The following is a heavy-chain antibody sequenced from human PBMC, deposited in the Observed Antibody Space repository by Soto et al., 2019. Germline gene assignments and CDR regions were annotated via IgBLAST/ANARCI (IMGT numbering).Heavy chain of an antibody. CDR3: AKRHTTVATPANYFDY. CDR1: GFTFSSYT. J-gene: IGHJ4*02. Sequence: LRLSCAASGFTFSSYTMNWVRQAPGKGLEWVSTFVGSTGSTFYADSVKGRFTISRDDSKNTLYLQMNSLRAEDTAVYYCAKRHTTVATPANYFDYWGQGTLVTVSS. V-gene: IGHV3-23*01. D-gene: IGHD1-1*01. CDR2: FVGSTGST.